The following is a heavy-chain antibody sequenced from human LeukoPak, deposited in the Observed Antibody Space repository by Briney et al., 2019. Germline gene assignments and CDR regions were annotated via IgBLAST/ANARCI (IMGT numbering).Heavy chain of an antibody. D-gene: IGHD3-16*02. J-gene: IGHJ4*02. CDR3: ARRGYLTFGGVIAPFDY. Sequence: SVKVSCKASGGTFSSYAISWVRQAPGQGLEWMGGIIPIFGTANYAQKFQGRVTITADESTSTAYMELSSLRSEDTAVYYCARRGYLTFGGVIAPFDYWGQGTLVTVSS. V-gene: IGHV1-69*13. CDR2: IIPIFGTA. CDR1: GGTFSSYA.